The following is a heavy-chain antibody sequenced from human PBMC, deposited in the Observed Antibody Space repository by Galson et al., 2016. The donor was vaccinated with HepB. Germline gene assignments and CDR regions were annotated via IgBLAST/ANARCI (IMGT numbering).Heavy chain of an antibody. CDR1: GGTSNNYA. CDR2: IIPILGTP. V-gene: IGHV1-69*06. CDR3: ARSPLGPLWFDP. D-gene: IGHD3-16*01. J-gene: IGHJ5*02. Sequence: SVKVSCKASGGTSNNYAINWVRQAPGQGLEWMGGIIPILGTPNYAQKFQGRVTITADKSTSTAYMELRSLRSEDTAVYYCARSPLGPLWFDPWGQGTLVTVPS.